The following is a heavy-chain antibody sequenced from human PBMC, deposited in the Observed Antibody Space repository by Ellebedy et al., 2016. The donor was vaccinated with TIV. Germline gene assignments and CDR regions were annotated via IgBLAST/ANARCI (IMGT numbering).Heavy chain of an antibody. CDR3: ASGSIAARKCFDY. Sequence: SETLSLXXTVSGGSISSSSYYWGWIRQPPGKGLEWIGSIYYSGSTYYNPSLKSRVTISVDTSKNQFSLKLSSVTAADTAVYYCASGSIAARKCFDYWGQGTLVTVSS. CDR2: IYYSGST. J-gene: IGHJ4*02. D-gene: IGHD6-6*01. V-gene: IGHV4-39*01. CDR1: GGSISSSSYY.